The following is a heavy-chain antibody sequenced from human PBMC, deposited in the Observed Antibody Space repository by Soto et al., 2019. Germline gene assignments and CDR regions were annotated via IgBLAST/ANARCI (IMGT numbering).Heavy chain of an antibody. CDR3: ARTRSAWSDFHYYSLDV. D-gene: IGHD1-26*01. CDR1: GFTFNSYG. J-gene: IGHJ6*02. Sequence: VGSLRLSCAASGFTFNSYGMHWVRQGPGNGLEWVAFISYDSTKTYYADSVKGRFTISRDNSNSALYVQMNSLTGEDTAVYYCARTRSAWSDFHYYSLDVWGQGTTVTV. CDR2: ISYDSTKT. V-gene: IGHV3-30*03.